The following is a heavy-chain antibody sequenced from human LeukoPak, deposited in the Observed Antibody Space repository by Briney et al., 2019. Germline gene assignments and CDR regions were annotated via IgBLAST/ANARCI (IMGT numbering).Heavy chain of an antibody. CDR1: GFTFSSYW. CDR3: ARDSSSWDYYYYGMDV. Sequence: GGSLRLSCAASGFTFSSYWMSWVRQAPGKGLEWVANIKQDGSEKYYVDSVKGRFTISRDNAKNSLYLQMNSLRAEDTAVYYCARDSSSWDYYYYGMDVWSQGTTVTVSS. V-gene: IGHV3-7*01. CDR2: IKQDGSEK. J-gene: IGHJ6*02. D-gene: IGHD6-13*01.